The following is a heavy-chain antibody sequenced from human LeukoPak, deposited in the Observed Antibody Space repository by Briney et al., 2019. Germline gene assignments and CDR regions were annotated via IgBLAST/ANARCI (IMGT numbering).Heavy chain of an antibody. V-gene: IGHV3-30*18. J-gene: IGHJ4*02. CDR3: AKVPRYFDWLLDY. D-gene: IGHD3-9*01. Sequence: GRSLRLSCAASGFTFSSYGMHWVRQAPGKGLEWVAVISYDGSNKYYADSVKGRFTISRDNSKNTLYLQMNSLRAEDTGVYYCAKVPRYFDWLLDYWGQGTLVTVSS. CDR1: GFTFSSYG. CDR2: ISYDGSNK.